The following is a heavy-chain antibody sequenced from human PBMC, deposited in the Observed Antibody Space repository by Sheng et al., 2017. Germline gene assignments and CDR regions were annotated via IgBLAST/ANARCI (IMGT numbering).Heavy chain of an antibody. CDR3: AKGRYSDYGDFDT. D-gene: IGHD4-17*01. CDR1: IQVRPVC. V-gene: IGHV3-9*03. J-gene: IGHJ5*02. Sequence: VESGGGLGPAWQVPETLLCSLWIQVRPVCHALGPASSREGPGSGVSGINWRSGDIAYXDSVKGRFTISRDNAKRSLYLEMHSLTADDMALYYCAKGRYSDYGDFDTWGQGTL. CDR2: INWRSGDI.